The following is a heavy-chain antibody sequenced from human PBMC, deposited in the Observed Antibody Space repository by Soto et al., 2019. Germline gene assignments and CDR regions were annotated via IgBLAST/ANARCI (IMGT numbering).Heavy chain of an antibody. CDR1: GYSFTSYW. CDR2: IYPGDSDT. CDR3: ARREYYDSSGYYALGDAFDI. Sequence: GESLKISCKCSGYSFTSYWIGWVRQMPGKGLEWMGIIYPGDSDTRYSPSFQGQVTISADKSISTAYLQWSSLKASDTAMYYCARREYYDSSGYYALGDAFDIWGQGTMVTVSS. V-gene: IGHV5-51*01. J-gene: IGHJ3*02. D-gene: IGHD3-22*01.